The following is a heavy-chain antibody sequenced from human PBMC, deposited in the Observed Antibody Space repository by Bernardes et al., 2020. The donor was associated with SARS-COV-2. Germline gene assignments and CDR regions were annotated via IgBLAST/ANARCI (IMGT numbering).Heavy chain of an antibody. CDR2: ISSSSSYI. CDR1: GFTFSSYS. D-gene: IGHD6-6*01. V-gene: IGHV3-21*01. Sequence: GGSLRLSCAASGFTFSSYSMNWVRQAPGKGLEWVSSISSSSSYIYYADSVKGRFTISRDNAKNSLYLQMNSLRAEDTAVYYCASLGSSARQTYHYYGMDVWGQGTTVTVSS. CDR3: ASLGSSARQTYHYYGMDV. J-gene: IGHJ6*02.